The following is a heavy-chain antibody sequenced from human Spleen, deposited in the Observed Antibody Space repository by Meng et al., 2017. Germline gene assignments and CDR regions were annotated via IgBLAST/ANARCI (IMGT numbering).Heavy chain of an antibody. V-gene: IGHV4-39*01. J-gene: IGHJ4*02. CDR1: GDSISSSDSY. Sequence: QPQLQESGPGLVKPSETLSLTCSVSGDSISSSDSYWGWIRQSPGKGLEWIGSIGHSGFTYYTPSLESRVTVSVDTSRSQFSLELTSVTAADTAVYYCARVSGYFPYYFDYWGQGTLVTVSS. D-gene: IGHD3-22*01. CDR2: IGHSGFT. CDR3: ARVSGYFPYYFDY.